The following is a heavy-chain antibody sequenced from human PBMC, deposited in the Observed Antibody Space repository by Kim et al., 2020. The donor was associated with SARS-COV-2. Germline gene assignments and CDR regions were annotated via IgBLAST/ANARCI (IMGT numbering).Heavy chain of an antibody. CDR1: GFTFSNHW. Sequence: GGSLRLSCAASGFTFSNHWMSWVRQAPGKGLEWVANIKQRGSEIHYVASVKGRFTISRDDAKNSLYLQMNSLRAEDTAVYYCAREARDSGGLTDWGQGTL. D-gene: IGHD4-17*01. CDR2: IKQRGSEI. CDR3: AREARDSGGLTD. J-gene: IGHJ4*02. V-gene: IGHV3-7*01.